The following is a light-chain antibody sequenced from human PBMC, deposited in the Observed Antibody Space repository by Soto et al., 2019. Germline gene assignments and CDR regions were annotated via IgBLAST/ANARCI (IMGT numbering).Light chain of an antibody. CDR3: HQYGSSPQA. J-gene: IGKJ3*01. CDR2: GAS. CDR1: QSVTRSF. Sequence: EIVLTQSPGTLSLSPGERVTLSCRASQSVTRSFLAWYQQKPGQAPRLLIYGASRRATGIPDRFSGSGSGTDCTLTISRLEPEDFAVYYGHQYGSSPQAFGPGTKVDIK. V-gene: IGKV3-20*01.